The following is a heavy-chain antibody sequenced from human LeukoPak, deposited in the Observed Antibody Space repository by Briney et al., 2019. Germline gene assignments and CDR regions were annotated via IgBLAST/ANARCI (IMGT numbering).Heavy chain of an antibody. D-gene: IGHD6-13*01. V-gene: IGHV3-21*01. J-gene: IGHJ1*01. CDR2: ISSSSSYI. CDR1: GFTFSSYS. CDR3: ARDWPTIAAAGTIPEYFQH. Sequence: PGGSLRLSCEASGFTFSSYSMNWVRQAPGKGLEWVSSISSSSSYIYYADSVKGRFTISRDNAKNSLYLQMNSLRAEDTAVYYCARDWPTIAAAGTIPEYFQHWGQGTLVTVSS.